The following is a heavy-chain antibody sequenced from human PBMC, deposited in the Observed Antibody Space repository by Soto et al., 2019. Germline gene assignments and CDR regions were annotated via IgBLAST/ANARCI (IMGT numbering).Heavy chain of an antibody. CDR1: GGSISSSSYY. CDR3: ARHVRGTSSSSYWYQNWFDP. D-gene: IGHD6-6*01. V-gene: IGHV4-39*01. CDR2: IYYSGST. J-gene: IGHJ5*02. Sequence: SETLSLTCTVSGGSISSSSYYWGWIRQPPGKGLEWIGSIYYSGSTYYNPSLKSRVTISVDTSKNQFSLKLSSVTAADTAVYYCARHVRGTSSSSYWYQNWFDPWGQGTLVTVSS.